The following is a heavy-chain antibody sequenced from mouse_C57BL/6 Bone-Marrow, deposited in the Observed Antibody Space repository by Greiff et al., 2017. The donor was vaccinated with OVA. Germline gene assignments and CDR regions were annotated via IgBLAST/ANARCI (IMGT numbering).Heavy chain of an antibody. CDR2: IHPNSGST. V-gene: IGHV1-64*01. CDR3: ARWGVLHYSYYFDY. J-gene: IGHJ2*01. Sequence: QVQLKQPGAELVKPGASVKLSCKASGYTFTSYWMHWVKQRPGQGLEWIGMIHPNSGSTNYNEKFKSKATLTVDKSSSTAYMQLSSLTSEDSAVYYCARWGVLHYSYYFDYWGQGTTLTVSS. CDR1: GYTFTSYW. D-gene: IGHD1-1*01.